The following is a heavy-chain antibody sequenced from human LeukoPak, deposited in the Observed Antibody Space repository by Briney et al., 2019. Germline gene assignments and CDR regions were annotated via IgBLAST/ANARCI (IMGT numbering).Heavy chain of an antibody. D-gene: IGHD2-21*02. CDR2: INPDSGVT. CDR3: ALVTSGNWWFDP. Sequence: ASVKVSCKASRPTFTVYHVHWVRQAPGQGLEWMGWINPDSGVTNYAQNLQARVTMTRDTSISTVFLDLSSLRSGDTAVYYCALVTSGNWWFDPWGQGTLVTVSS. V-gene: IGHV1-2*02. CDR1: RPTFTVYH. J-gene: IGHJ5*02.